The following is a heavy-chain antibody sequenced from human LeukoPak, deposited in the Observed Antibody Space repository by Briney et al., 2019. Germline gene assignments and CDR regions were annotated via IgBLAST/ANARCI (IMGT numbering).Heavy chain of an antibody. J-gene: IGHJ4*02. CDR1: GGSISSSNYY. CDR3: ARSKRRGNSSGWFDY. D-gene: IGHD6-19*01. Sequence: SSETLSLTCTVSGGSISSSNYYWGWIRQPPGKGLEWIGSVYYSGSTYYNPSLKSRVTISVDTSKKQFSLKLSSVTAADTAVYYCARSKRRGNSSGWFDYWGQGTLVTVSS. V-gene: IGHV4-39*07. CDR2: VYYSGST.